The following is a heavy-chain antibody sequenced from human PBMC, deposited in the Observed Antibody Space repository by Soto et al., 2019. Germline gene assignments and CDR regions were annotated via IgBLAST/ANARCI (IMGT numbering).Heavy chain of an antibody. Sequence: LRLSCAASGFTVSSNYMSWVRQAPGKGLEWVSVIYSGGSTYYADSVKGRFTISRDNSKNTLYLQMNSLRAEDTAVYYCARAHSSGWDFDYWGQGTLVTVSS. V-gene: IGHV3-66*01. CDR3: ARAHSSGWDFDY. J-gene: IGHJ4*02. D-gene: IGHD6-19*01. CDR1: GFTVSSNY. CDR2: IYSGGST.